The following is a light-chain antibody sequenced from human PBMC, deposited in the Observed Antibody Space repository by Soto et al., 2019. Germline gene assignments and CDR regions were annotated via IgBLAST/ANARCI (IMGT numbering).Light chain of an antibody. CDR1: SSDVGGYNY. V-gene: IGLV2-14*01. CDR3: SSYTSSSTRV. J-gene: IGLJ3*02. CDR2: DVS. Sequence: QSALTQPASVSGSPGQSITISCTGTSSDVGGYNYVSWYQQHPGKAPKLMIYDVSNRPSGASNRFSGSKSGNTAPLTISGLQAEDEADYYCSSYTSSSTRVFGGGTKLTVL.